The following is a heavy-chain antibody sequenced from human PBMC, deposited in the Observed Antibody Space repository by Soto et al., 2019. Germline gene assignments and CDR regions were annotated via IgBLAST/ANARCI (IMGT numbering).Heavy chain of an antibody. CDR2: IRSKAHGGTI. V-gene: IGHV3-49*05. D-gene: IGHD1-26*01. CDR1: GFTFGDYA. Sequence: EVQLVESGGDLVKPGRSLRLSCTASGFTFGDYAMSWFRQAPGQGLEWISLIRSKAHGGTIHYAASVEGRFTISRDDSKAIAYLQMNSLKTEDTAVYYCTRGRWEPLPAYWGQGTLVTVSS. J-gene: IGHJ4*02. CDR3: TRGRWEPLPAY.